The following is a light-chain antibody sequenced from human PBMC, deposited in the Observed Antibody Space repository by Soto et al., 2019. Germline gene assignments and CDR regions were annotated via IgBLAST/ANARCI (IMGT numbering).Light chain of an antibody. CDR1: TSDIGSYNY. V-gene: IGLV2-14*01. Sequence: QSVLTQPASVSGSPGQSITISCSGTTSDIGSYNYVAWYQQFPGKTPKILIYGVSNRPSGVSSRFPGSKSGNTASLTISGLQAEDEADYYCISYTGSSTSYVFGSGTKVTVL. CDR2: GVS. CDR3: ISYTGSSTSYV. J-gene: IGLJ1*01.